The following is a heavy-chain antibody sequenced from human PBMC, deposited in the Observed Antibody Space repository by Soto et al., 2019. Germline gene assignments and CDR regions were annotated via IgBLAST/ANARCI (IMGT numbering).Heavy chain of an antibody. CDR3: ARLPGYSSGYVDSYYYYGMDV. CDR2: IYPRDSDT. J-gene: IGHJ6*02. CDR1: GYNFATNW. D-gene: IGHD6-19*01. V-gene: IGHV5-51*01. Sequence: RGESLKISCKGSGYNFATNWIAWVRQMPGKGLGWMGIIYPRDSDTRYSPSFHGQVTITADKSINTAYLQWTSLKASDIAMYYCARLPGYSSGYVDSYYYYGMDVWGQGTTVTVSS.